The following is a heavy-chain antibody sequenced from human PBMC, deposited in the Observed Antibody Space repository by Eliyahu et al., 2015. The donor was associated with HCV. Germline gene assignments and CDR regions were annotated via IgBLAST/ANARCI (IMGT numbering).Heavy chain of an antibody. D-gene: IGHD2-21*01. J-gene: IGHJ6*02. CDR3: AKDLSIVGGRRQGYYGMDV. CDR2: VSHDGTSK. Sequence: QVQLVESGGGVVQSGRSLRLSCAXXGFIFSECGXYWVRQAPGKGLEWVAAVSHDGTSKYHADSVKGRLTISRDNSKKTLYLQMNSLRIEDTAVYYCAKDLSIVGGRRQGYYGMDVWGQGTTVIVSS. V-gene: IGHV3-30*18. CDR1: GFIFSECG.